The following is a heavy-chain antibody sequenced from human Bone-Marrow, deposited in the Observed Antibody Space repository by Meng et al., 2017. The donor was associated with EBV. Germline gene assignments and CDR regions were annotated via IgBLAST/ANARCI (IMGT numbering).Heavy chain of an antibody. CDR3: ARGNTFPEYYFGY. CDR2: IYHSGST. V-gene: IGHV4-30-2*01. CDR1: GGSIRSGDYS. Sequence: QLQLEESGQGLVKPSQTLSLTCAVSGGSIRSGDYSWGWIRQPPGKGLEWIGNIYHSGSTFYNSSLNSRVTISVDRSKNQFSLKLTSVTAADTAVYYCARGNTFPEYYFGYWGQGTLVTVSS. D-gene: IGHD2/OR15-2a*01. J-gene: IGHJ4*02.